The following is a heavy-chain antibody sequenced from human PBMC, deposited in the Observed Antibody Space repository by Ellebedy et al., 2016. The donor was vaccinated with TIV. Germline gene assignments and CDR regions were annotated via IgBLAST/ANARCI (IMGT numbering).Heavy chain of an antibody. CDR2: ISGTGGST. D-gene: IGHD6-13*01. CDR1: GFTFSSYW. V-gene: IGHV3-23*01. Sequence: PGGSLRLSCAASGFTFSSYWMHWVRQVPGKGLEWVSSISGTGGSTWYADSVQGRFTISRDNSKNTLSLQMNSLRADDTAVYYCARLGYRSSWFDYWGQGALVTVSS. CDR3: ARLGYRSSWFDY. J-gene: IGHJ4*02.